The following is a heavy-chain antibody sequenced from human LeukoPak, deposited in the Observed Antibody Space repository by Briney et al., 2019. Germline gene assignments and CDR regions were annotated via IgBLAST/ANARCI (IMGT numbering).Heavy chain of an antibody. CDR3: ARKAAARRFDY. D-gene: IGHD6-13*01. CDR2: INHSGST. Sequence: SETLSLTCAVYGGSFSGYYWSRIRQPPGKGLEWIGEINHSGSTNYNPSLKSRVTISVDTSKNQFSLKLSSVTAADTAVYYCARKAAARRFDYWGQGTLVTVSS. V-gene: IGHV4-34*01. J-gene: IGHJ4*02. CDR1: GGSFSGYY.